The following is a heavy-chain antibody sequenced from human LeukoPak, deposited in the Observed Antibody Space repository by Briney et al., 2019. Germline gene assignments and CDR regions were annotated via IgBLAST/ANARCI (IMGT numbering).Heavy chain of an antibody. CDR1: GYTFTSYG. D-gene: IGHD6-13*01. Sequence: ASVKVSCKASGYTFTSYGISWVRQAPGQGLEWMGWISPNSGGTNYAQKFQGRVTMTRDTSISTAYMELSRLRSDDTAVYYCARDEPLYSSSWYQGDTWWGQGTLVTVSS. J-gene: IGHJ4*02. V-gene: IGHV1-2*02. CDR2: ISPNSGGT. CDR3: ARDEPLYSSSWYQGDTW.